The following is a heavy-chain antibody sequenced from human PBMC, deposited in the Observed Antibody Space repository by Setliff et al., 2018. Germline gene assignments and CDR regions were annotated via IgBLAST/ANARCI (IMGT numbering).Heavy chain of an antibody. Sequence: SVKVSCKASGGTFSSYAISWVRQAPGQGLEWMGGIIPIFGTANYAQKFQGRVTITADESTSTAYMELSSLRSEDTAVYYCASSRDYNFWSGYYRPLDYWGQGTLVTVSS. CDR1: GGTFSSYA. J-gene: IGHJ4*02. CDR3: ASSRDYNFWSGYYRPLDY. V-gene: IGHV1-69*13. CDR2: IIPIFGTA. D-gene: IGHD3-3*01.